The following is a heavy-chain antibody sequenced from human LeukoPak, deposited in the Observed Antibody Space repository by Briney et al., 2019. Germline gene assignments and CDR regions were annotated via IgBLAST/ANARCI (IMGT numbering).Heavy chain of an antibody. CDR1: GFSLSTYW. V-gene: IGHV3-7*04. CDR2: IKQDGSEM. J-gene: IGHJ3*02. Sequence: GGSLRLSCVASGFSLSTYWMTWVRLAPGKGLEWVANIKQDGSEMYYVDSVKGRFTISRDNAKNSLFLQMNSLRAEDTAVYYCARDPSYFGSIGLEAFDIWGQGTMVTVSS. CDR3: ARDPSYFGSIGLEAFDI. D-gene: IGHD3-22*01.